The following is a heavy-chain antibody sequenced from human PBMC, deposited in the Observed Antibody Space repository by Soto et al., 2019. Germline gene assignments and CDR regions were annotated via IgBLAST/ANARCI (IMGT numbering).Heavy chain of an antibody. CDR3: AKDREGYSYGYSNWFDP. CDR2: ISYDGSNK. CDR1: GFTFSSYG. J-gene: IGHJ5*02. D-gene: IGHD5-18*01. V-gene: IGHV3-30*18. Sequence: QVQLVESGGGVVQPGRSLRLSCAASGFTFSSYGMHWVRQAPGMGLEWVAVISYDGSNKYYADSVKGRFTISRDNSKNTLYLQMNSLRAEDTAVYYCAKDREGYSYGYSNWFDPWGQGTLVTVSS.